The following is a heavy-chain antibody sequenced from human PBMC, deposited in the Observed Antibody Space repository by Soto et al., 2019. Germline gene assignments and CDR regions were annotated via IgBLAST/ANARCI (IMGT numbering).Heavy chain of an antibody. CDR2: ISAYNGNT. Sequence: QVQLVQSGAQVEKPGASVKVSCKASGYTFTTYGFSWVRQAPGQGLEWMGWISAYNGNTNYAQKLQGRVTMTTDTSTSTAYMELRSLRPDDTAVYYCARVGPGVYSGDTVDYWGQGTLVIVSS. J-gene: IGHJ4*02. D-gene: IGHD2-15*01. CDR1: GYTFTTYG. CDR3: ARVGPGVYSGDTVDY. V-gene: IGHV1-18*01.